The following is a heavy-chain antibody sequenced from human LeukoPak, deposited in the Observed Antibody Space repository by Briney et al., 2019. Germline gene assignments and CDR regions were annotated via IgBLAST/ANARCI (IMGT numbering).Heavy chain of an antibody. V-gene: IGHV3-23*01. CDR3: AKVGATAVLFDY. D-gene: IGHD1-26*01. CDR1: GFTFSTYG. J-gene: IGHJ4*02. CDR2: IIGSGGST. Sequence: GGSLRLSCAASGFTFSTYGMTWVRQAPGKGLEWVSVIIGSGGSTYYADSVKGRFTISRDNSKNTLYLQMNSLRAEDTAVYYCAKVGATAVLFDYWGQGTLVTVSS.